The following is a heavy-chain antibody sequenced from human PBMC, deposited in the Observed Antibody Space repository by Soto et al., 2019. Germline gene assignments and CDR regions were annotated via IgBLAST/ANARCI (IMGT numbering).Heavy chain of an antibody. CDR1: GFTFSSYA. J-gene: IGHJ6*02. D-gene: IGHD3-3*01. Sequence: GGSLRLSCAASGFTFSSYAMSWVRQAPGKGLKWVSAISGSGGSTYYADSVKGRFTISRDNSKNTLYLQMNSLRAEDTAVYYCAKGDYDFWSGYYNNKDYYYYGMDVWGQGTTVTVSS. CDR3: AKGDYDFWSGYYNNKDYYYYGMDV. V-gene: IGHV3-23*01. CDR2: ISGSGGST.